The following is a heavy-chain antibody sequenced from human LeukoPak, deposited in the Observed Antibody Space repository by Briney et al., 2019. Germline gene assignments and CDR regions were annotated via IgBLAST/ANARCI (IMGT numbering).Heavy chain of an antibody. CDR3: ARLRYYDRSYWYFDL. CDR1: GGSISSYY. J-gene: IGHJ2*01. CDR2: IYYSGST. V-gene: IGHV4-59*01. D-gene: IGHD2/OR15-2a*01. Sequence: PSETLSLTCTVSGGSISSYYWSWIRQPPGKGLEWIGYIYYSGSTNYNPSLKSRVTISVDTSKNQFSLKLSSVTAADTAVYYCARLRYYDRSYWYFDLWGRGTLVTVSS.